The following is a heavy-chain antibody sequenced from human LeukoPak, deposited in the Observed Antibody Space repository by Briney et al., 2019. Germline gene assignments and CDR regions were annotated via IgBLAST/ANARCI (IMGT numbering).Heavy chain of an antibody. CDR3: ATRLCTIAACRASSYKSLDV. CDR2: IWYDGSNK. CDR1: GFTFSSYG. D-gene: IGHD2-8*01. Sequence: GRSLRLSCAASGFTFSSYGMHWVRQAPGKGLEWVAVIWYDGSNKYYADSVKGRFTISRDNSKNTLYLQMNSLKTEDTAVYYCATRLCTIAACRASSYKSLDVWGKGTTVTVSS. J-gene: IGHJ6*04. V-gene: IGHV3-33*01.